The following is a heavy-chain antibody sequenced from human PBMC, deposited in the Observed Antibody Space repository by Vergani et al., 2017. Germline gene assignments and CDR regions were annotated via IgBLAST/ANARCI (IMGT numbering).Heavy chain of an antibody. CDR3: THRPDCSVGHCYEDY. Sequence: QVTLKESGPVLVKPTETLTLTCTGSGFPLSNARLGVSSIRQPPGKALEWLAHIFSNDEKSYSPSLKPRLTISENTSRSQVVRTMTNIDPVDTATYYCTHRPDCSVGHCYEDYWGQGTLVTVSS. CDR2: IFSNDEK. CDR1: GFPLSNARLG. D-gene: IGHD2-15*01. J-gene: IGHJ4*02. V-gene: IGHV2-26*01.